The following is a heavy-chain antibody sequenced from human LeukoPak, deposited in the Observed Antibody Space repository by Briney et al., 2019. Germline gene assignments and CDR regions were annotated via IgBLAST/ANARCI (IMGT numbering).Heavy chain of an antibody. CDR3: ARDYWSVAPSRQWEYYYYGMDV. CDR2: IWYDGSKK. CDR1: GFTFSTYG. Sequence: PGGSLRLSCAASGFTFSTYGMHWVRQAPGKGLKWVALIWYDGSKKYYADFVKGRFTISRDDSKNTLYLQMNSLSAEDSAVYYCARDYWSVAPSRQWEYYYYGMDVWGQGTTVTVSS. D-gene: IGHD3-3*01. V-gene: IGHV3-33*01. J-gene: IGHJ6*02.